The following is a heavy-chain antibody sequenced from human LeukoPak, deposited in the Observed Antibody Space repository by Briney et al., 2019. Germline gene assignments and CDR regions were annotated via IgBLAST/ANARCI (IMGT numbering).Heavy chain of an antibody. J-gene: IGHJ4*02. D-gene: IGHD2-15*01. Sequence: GGSVRLSCPASGFTFSNYAMTWVRQAPGKGLECVSVITGNGGATAYADSVKGRFTISRDNSKNTLYLQMNSLRAEDTAVYYCAKGTLGYCSGSRCYPFDYWGQGTLVTVSS. CDR2: ITGNGGAT. V-gene: IGHV3-23*01. CDR3: AKGTLGYCSGSRCYPFDY. CDR1: GFTFSNYA.